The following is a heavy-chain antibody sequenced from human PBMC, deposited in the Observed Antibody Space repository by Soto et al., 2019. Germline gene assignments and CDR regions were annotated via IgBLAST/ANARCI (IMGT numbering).Heavy chain of an antibody. D-gene: IGHD2-15*01. CDR3: AKGVVVAAKDYYYYGMDV. CDR1: GFTFSSYA. Sequence: QPGGSLRLSCAASGFTFSSYAMSWVRQAPGKGLEWVSAISGSGGSTYYADSVKGRFTISRDNSKNTLYLQMNSLRAEDTAVYYCAKGVVVAAKDYYYYGMDVWGQGTTVTVSS. J-gene: IGHJ6*02. V-gene: IGHV3-23*01. CDR2: ISGSGGST.